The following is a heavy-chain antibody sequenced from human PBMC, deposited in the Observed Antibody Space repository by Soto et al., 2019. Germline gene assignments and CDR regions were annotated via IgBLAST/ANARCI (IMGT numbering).Heavy chain of an antibody. V-gene: IGHV3-64*01. D-gene: IGHD2-2*01. CDR2: ITSNGGST. CDR3: AGSLQNQLLNGWFMDV. J-gene: IGHJ6*03. CDR1: GFTFSSYA. Sequence: EVQLVESGGGLVQPGGSLRLYCAASGFTFSSYAMHWVRQAPGKGLEYVSAITSNGGSTFYATSVKGRFTISRDNSENTLFLHMGSLRPEDMAVYYCAGSLQNQLLNGWFMDVWGKGTTVIVSS.